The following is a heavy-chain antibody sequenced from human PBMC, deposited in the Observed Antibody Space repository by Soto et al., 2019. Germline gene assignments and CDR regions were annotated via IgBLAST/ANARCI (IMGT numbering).Heavy chain of an antibody. V-gene: IGHV1-69*13. J-gene: IGHJ3*02. D-gene: IGHD6-13*01. CDR2: IIPIFGTA. CDR1: GGTFSSYA. CDR3: ASRIAAAGYAFDI. Sequence: SVKVSCKASGGTFSSYAISWVRQAPGQGLEWMGGIIPIFGTANYAQKFQGRVTITADESTSTAYMELSRLRSDDTAVYYCASRIAAAGYAFDIWGQGTMVTVSS.